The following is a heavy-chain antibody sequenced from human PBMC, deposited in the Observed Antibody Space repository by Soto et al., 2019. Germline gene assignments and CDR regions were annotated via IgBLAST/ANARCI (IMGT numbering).Heavy chain of an antibody. CDR3: ARDVGYGLIDY. Sequence: QVQLVQSGAEVKKPGASVKVSCKASGYTFTSYGISWVRQAPGQGLEWMGWINAYNGNTNYAQKLQGRVTMTTDTATSTGYVELRSLRSADTAVYYCARDVGYGLIDYWGQGTLVTVSS. CDR1: GYTFTSYG. D-gene: IGHD5-18*01. V-gene: IGHV1-18*01. CDR2: INAYNGNT. J-gene: IGHJ4*02.